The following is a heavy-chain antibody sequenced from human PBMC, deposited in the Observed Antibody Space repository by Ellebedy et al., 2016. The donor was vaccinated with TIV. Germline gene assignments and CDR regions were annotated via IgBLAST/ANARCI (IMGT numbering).Heavy chain of an antibody. CDR3: ARVPGRPYYNYGLDV. Sequence: AASVKVSCKSSGGTFSSFGISWVRQAPGQGLEWMGGIIPIFGPANYAQKFQGRVTIIADESTATAYMELNSLRSEDTAVYYCARVPGRPYYNYGLDVWGQGTSVIVS. V-gene: IGHV1-69*13. J-gene: IGHJ6*02. CDR2: IIPIFGPA. CDR1: GGTFSSFG.